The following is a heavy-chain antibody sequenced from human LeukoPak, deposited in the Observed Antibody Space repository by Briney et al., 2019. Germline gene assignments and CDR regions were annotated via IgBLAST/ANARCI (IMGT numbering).Heavy chain of an antibody. CDR2: IYYSGGT. V-gene: IGHV4-31*03. Sequence: PSQTLSLTCTVSGGSVTSGDYYWTWIRQQPGKGLEWIGYIYYSGGTYYNPSLKSRLTMSVDTSKSQFSLKLRSLTAADTAMYYCAREGAAAGTPRAFDLWGQGTMVTVSS. D-gene: IGHD6-13*01. CDR3: AREGAAAGTPRAFDL. J-gene: IGHJ3*01. CDR1: GGSVTSGDYY.